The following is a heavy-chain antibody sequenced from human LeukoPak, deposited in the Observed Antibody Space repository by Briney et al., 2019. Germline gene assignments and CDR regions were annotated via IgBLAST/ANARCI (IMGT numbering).Heavy chain of an antibody. V-gene: IGHV4-34*01. CDR3: ARENEDFGVAPFDY. J-gene: IGHJ4*02. Sequence: PSETLSLTCAVYGGSFSGYYWSWIRQPPGKGLEWIGEINHSGSTNYNPSLKSRVTISVDTSKNQFSLKLSSVTAADTAVYYCARENEDFGVAPFDYWGQGTLVTVSS. CDR1: GGSFSGYY. D-gene: IGHD3-3*01. CDR2: INHSGST.